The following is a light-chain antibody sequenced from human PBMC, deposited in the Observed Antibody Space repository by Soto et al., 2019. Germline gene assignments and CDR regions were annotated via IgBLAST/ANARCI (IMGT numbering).Light chain of an antibody. Sequence: QSVLTQPASVSGSPGQSITISCTGTSSDIGGYNYVSWYQQHPGKVPKLMIYDVTSRPSGVSNRFSGSKSGNTASLTISGLQAEDEADYYCSSYSTYTAVIFGGGTKLTVL. V-gene: IGLV2-14*01. CDR2: DVT. CDR1: SSDIGGYNY. CDR3: SSYSTYTAVI. J-gene: IGLJ2*01.